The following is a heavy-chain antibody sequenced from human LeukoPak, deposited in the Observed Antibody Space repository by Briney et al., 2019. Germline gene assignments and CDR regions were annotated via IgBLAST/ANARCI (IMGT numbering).Heavy chain of an antibody. CDR3: ARLQSSSSDDAFDI. J-gene: IGHJ3*02. Sequence: GESLKISCKGSGYSFTNSWIAWVRQLPGKGLEWMGIIYPGDSDTRYSPSFQGQVTISADKSISTAYLQWSSLKASDTAMYYCARLQSSSSDDAFDIWGQGTMVTVSS. CDR2: IYPGDSDT. D-gene: IGHD6-6*01. V-gene: IGHV5-51*01. CDR1: GYSFTNSW.